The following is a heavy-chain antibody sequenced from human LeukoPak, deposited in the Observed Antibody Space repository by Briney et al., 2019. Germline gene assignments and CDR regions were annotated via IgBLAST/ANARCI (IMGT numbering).Heavy chain of an antibody. J-gene: IGHJ3*01. D-gene: IGHD4-17*01. V-gene: IGHV3-53*01. CDR2: IYSGGST. CDR3: AKDPNGDFIGAFDF. CDR1: GFTVSTKY. Sequence: GGSLRLSCAASGFTVSTKYMSWVRQAPGKGLEWVSVIYSGGSTYYADSVKGRFTISRDNSKNTLYLQMNSLRAEDTAVYYCAKDPNGDFIGAFDFWGQGTMVTVSS.